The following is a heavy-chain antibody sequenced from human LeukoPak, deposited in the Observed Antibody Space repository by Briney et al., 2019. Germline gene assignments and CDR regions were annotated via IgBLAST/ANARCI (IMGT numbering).Heavy chain of an antibody. CDR1: GYSFTSYW. J-gene: IGHJ6*02. Sequence: TGESLKISCKGSGYSFTSYWIGWVRQMPGKGLEWMGIIYPGDSDTRYSPSFQGQVTISADKSISTAYLQWSSLKASDTAMYYCARHRDSSSWYQGYYYYYYGMDVWGQGTTVTVSS. CDR3: ARHRDSSSWYQGYYYYYYGMDV. CDR2: IYPGDSDT. D-gene: IGHD6-13*01. V-gene: IGHV5-51*01.